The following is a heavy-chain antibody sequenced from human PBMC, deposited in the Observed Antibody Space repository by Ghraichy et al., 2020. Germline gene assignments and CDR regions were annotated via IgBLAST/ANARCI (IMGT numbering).Heavy chain of an antibody. V-gene: IGHV3-23*01. CDR2: ISGSGGST. D-gene: IGHD2-15*01. CDR3: AKASPRILLLAARVPFDI. J-gene: IGHJ3*02. Sequence: GESLNISCAASGFTFSSYAMSWVRQAPGKGLEWVSAISGSGGSTYYADSVKGRFTISRDNSKNTLYLQMNSLRAEDTAVYYCAKASPRILLLAARVPFDIWGQGTMVTVSS. CDR1: GFTFSSYA.